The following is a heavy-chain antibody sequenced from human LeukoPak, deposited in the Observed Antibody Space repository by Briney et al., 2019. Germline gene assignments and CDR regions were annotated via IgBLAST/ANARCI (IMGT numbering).Heavy chain of an antibody. Sequence: SETLSLTCTVSGGSISSYYWSWIRQPPGKGLEWIGYIYYSGSTNYNPSLKSRVTISVDTSKNQFSLKLSSVTAADTAVYYCARGKRGIAVAGTFDYWGQGTLVTVSS. J-gene: IGHJ4*02. V-gene: IGHV4-59*01. D-gene: IGHD6-19*01. CDR2: IYYSGST. CDR3: ARGKRGIAVAGTFDY. CDR1: GGSISSYY.